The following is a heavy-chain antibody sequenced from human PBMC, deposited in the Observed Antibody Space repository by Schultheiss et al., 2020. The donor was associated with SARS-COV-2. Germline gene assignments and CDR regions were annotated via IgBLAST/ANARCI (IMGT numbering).Heavy chain of an antibody. Sequence: ASVKVSCKASGYTFTSYGISWVRQAPGQGLEWMGWISGYNGNTNYAQKLQGRVTMTTDTSTSTAYMELNSLRADDTALYHCAREGFYYASGYKKYTLDVWGQGTMVTVSS. CDR3: AREGFYYASGYKKYTLDV. V-gene: IGHV1-18*01. CDR1: GYTFTSYG. D-gene: IGHD3-22*01. CDR2: ISGYNGNT. J-gene: IGHJ3*01.